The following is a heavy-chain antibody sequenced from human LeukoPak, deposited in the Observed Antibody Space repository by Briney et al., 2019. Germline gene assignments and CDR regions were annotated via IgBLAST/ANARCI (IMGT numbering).Heavy chain of an antibody. CDR3: ARDYYYYDSSGCLDY. CDR2: ISSNGGST. V-gene: IGHV3-64*01. Sequence: GGSLRLSCAASGFTFSSYAMHWVRQAPGKGLEYVSAISSNGGSTYYANSVKGRFTISRDNSKNTLYLQMGSLRAEDMAVYYCARDYYYYDSSGCLDYWGQGTLVTVSS. D-gene: IGHD3-22*01. CDR1: GFTFSSYA. J-gene: IGHJ4*02.